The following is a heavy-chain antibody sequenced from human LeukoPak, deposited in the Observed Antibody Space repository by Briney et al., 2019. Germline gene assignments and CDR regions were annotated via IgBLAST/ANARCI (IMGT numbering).Heavy chain of an antibody. CDR3: ARHSSSSWYNWFDP. CDR1: GGSISSSNW. D-gene: IGHD6-13*01. V-gene: IGHV4-39*01. Sequence: SETLSLTCAVSGGSISSSNWWSWVRQPPGKGLEWIGSIYYSGSTYYNPSLKSRVTISVDTSKNQFSLKLSSVTAADTAVYYCARHSSSSWYNWFDPWGQGTLVTVSS. J-gene: IGHJ5*02. CDR2: IYYSGST.